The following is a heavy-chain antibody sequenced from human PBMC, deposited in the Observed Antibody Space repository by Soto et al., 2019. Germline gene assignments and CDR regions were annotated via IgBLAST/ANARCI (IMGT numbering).Heavy chain of an antibody. D-gene: IGHD5-12*01. V-gene: IGHV4-59*01. Sequence: SETLSLTCTVSGGSISSYYWSWIRQPPGKGLEWIGYIYYSGSTNYNPSLKSRVTISVDTSKNQFSLKLSSVTAADTAVYYCARDLNSGYDCWFDPWGQGTLVT. CDR3: ARDLNSGYDCWFDP. J-gene: IGHJ5*02. CDR2: IYYSGST. CDR1: GGSISSYY.